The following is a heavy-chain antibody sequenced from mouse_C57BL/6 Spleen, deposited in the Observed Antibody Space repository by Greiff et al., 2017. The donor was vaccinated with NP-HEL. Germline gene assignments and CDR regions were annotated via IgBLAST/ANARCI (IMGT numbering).Heavy chain of an antibody. D-gene: IGHD2-5*01. Sequence: EVKLMESGGGLVKPGGSLKLSCAASGFTFSSYAMSWVRQTPEKRLEWVATISDGGSYTYYPDNVKGRFTISRDNAKNNLYLQMSHLKSEDTAMYYCARDRVYSNYGAMDYWGQGTSVTVSS. CDR3: ARDRVYSNYGAMDY. V-gene: IGHV5-4*01. CDR2: ISDGGSYT. J-gene: IGHJ4*01. CDR1: GFTFSSYA.